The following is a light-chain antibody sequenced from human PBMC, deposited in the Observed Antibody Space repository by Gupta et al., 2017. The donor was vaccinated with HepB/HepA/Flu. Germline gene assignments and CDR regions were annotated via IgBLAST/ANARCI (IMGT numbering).Light chain of an antibody. J-gene: IGKJ5*01. V-gene: IGKV3-11*01. CDR2: VSS. CDR3: QQRDSWPPT. CDR1: QRVGGR. Sequence: DICLTQTPASLSLSPGVRATLFCGASQRVGGRLAWYQQKPGQAPRLLIYVSSTMAAGVPARFSGSGFGTDCSLTITGLEPEDFAVYYCQQRDSWPPTFGPGTRLEIK.